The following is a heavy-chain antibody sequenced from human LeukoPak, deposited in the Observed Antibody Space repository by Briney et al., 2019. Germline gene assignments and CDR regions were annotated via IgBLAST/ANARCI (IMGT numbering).Heavy chain of an antibody. CDR1: GFTFDDYA. Sequence: GGSLRLSCAASGFTFDDYAMHWVRQAPGKGLEWVSGISWNSGSIGYADSVKGRFTISRDNAKNSLYLQMNSLRAEDTALYYCAKEGSGYSYGSYYFDYWGQGTLVTVSS. D-gene: IGHD5-18*01. J-gene: IGHJ4*02. CDR2: ISWNSGSI. V-gene: IGHV3-9*01. CDR3: AKEGSGYSYGSYYFDY.